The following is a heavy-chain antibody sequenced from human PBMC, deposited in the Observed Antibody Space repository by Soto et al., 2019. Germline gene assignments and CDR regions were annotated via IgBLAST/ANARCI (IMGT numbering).Heavy chain of an antibody. V-gene: IGHV1-46*01. CDR1: GYTFTSYH. CDR2: ISPSGADT. CDR3: ASQGYSSGWSTAGY. D-gene: IGHD6-25*01. J-gene: IGHJ4*02. Sequence: QVQLVQSGAEVKKPGASVKVSCKASGYTFTSYHMHWVRQAPGQGLEWMGIISPSGADTSYAQKCRGRVSMTRDTSTSTVYMGLCSLKCEDTAVYYCASQGYSSGWSTAGYWGQGTLVTVSS.